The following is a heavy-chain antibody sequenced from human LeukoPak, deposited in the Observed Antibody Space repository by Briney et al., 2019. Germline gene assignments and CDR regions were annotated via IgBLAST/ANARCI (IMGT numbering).Heavy chain of an antibody. CDR3: AKSAPDSIVVIPAATFSVGYFDP. Sequence: GGSLRLSCTASGFTFSNYAMSWVRRAPGKGLEWVSSISGSALSTFSADSVKGRFTISRDNSKSTLYLQMNSLRAEDTAIYFCAKSAPDSIVVIPAATFSVGYFDPWGQGTLVTVSS. D-gene: IGHD2-2*01. J-gene: IGHJ5*02. CDR2: ISGSALST. CDR1: GFTFSNYA. V-gene: IGHV3-23*01.